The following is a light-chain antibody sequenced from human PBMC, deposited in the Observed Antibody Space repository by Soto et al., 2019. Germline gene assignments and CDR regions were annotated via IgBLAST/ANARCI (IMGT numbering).Light chain of an antibody. CDR2: DAS. Sequence: EIVMTQSPATLSVSPGERATLSCRASQSVSSKVAWYQQKPGQAPRLLIYDASTRATGIPARFSGRGSGTEFTLTISSLQSEHFAVYSCHQYHNWTFGQGTKV. CDR3: HQYHNWT. J-gene: IGKJ1*01. V-gene: IGKV3-15*01. CDR1: QSVSSK.